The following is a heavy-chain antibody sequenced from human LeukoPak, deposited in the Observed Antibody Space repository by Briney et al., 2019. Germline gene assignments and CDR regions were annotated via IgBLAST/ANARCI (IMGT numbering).Heavy chain of an antibody. CDR1: GFTFTSYA. CDR3: AKVDTAMVDAFDI. D-gene: IGHD5-18*01. V-gene: IGHV3-23*01. CDR2: ISGSGGST. Sequence: PGGSLRLSCAASGFTFTSYAMSWVRQAPGKGLERVSAISGSGGSTYSADSVKGRFTISRDNSKNTLYLQMNSLRAEDTAVYYCAKVDTAMVDAFDIWGQGTMVTVPS. J-gene: IGHJ3*02.